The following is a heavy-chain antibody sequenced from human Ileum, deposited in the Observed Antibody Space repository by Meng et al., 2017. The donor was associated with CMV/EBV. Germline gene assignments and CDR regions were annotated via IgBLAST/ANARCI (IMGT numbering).Heavy chain of an antibody. J-gene: IGHJ4*02. V-gene: IGHV4-39*07. Sequence: QLQLQASGPGLVKPSETLPLTCPASGGSTTSSTYYWGWIRQPPGKGLEWIGSVYYSGTTYYNPSLKSRVNMSIDTSKNRFSLKLSSATAADTAVYYCARNVGFYSSQIAYWGQGALVTVSS. CDR2: VYYSGTT. CDR1: GGSTTSSTYY. CDR3: ARNVGFYSSQIAY. D-gene: IGHD3-3*01.